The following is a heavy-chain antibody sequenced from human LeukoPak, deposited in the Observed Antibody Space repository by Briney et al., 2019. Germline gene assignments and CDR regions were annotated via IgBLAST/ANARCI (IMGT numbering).Heavy chain of an antibody. V-gene: IGHV4-59*08. Sequence: SETLSLTCAVYGGSFSGYYWSWIRQPPGKGLEWIGYIYYSGSTYYNPSLKSRVTISVDTSKNQFSLKLSSVTAADTAVYYCARRFDSWGPGILVTVSS. CDR3: ARRFDS. CDR1: GGSFSGYY. CDR2: IYYSGST. J-gene: IGHJ4*02.